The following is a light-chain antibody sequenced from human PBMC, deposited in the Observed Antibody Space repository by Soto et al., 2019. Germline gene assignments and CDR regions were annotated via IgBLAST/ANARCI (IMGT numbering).Light chain of an antibody. CDR1: SSEVCGYNY. V-gene: IGLV2-8*01. Sequence: QSALTQPPSASGSPGQSVTISCTGTSSEVCGYNYVSWYQQHPGKAPKLMIYEVSKRPSGVPDRFSGSKSGNTASLTVSGLQAEDEAEYYCSSYSGSNNYVFGTGTKLTVL. J-gene: IGLJ1*01. CDR3: SSYSGSNNYV. CDR2: EVS.